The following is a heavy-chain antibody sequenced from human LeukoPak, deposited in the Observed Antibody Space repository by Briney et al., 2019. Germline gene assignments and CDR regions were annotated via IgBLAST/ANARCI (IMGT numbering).Heavy chain of an antibody. D-gene: IGHD2-8*01. CDR3: ARGGTVLTIFDY. CDR2: ISYDGSAK. Sequence: GRSLRLSCAASGFTFNTYVMHWVRQAPGKGLEWVAVISYDGSAKYYADSVKGRITISRDNSKNTQFLQMNSLRAEDTAVYYCARGGTVLTIFDYWGQGTLVTVSS. J-gene: IGHJ4*02. CDR1: GFTFNTYV. V-gene: IGHV3-30-3*01.